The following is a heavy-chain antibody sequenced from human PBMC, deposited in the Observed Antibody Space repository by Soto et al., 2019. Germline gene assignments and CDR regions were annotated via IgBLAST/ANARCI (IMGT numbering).Heavy chain of an antibody. J-gene: IGHJ3*02. Sequence: QVQLVESGGGVVQPGRSLRLSCAASGFTFSSYGMHWVRQAPGKGLEWVAVIWYDGSNKYYADSVKGRFTISRDNSKNSLYLQMNSLRAEDTAVYYCARPPGIAARPRAFDIWGQGTMVTVSS. D-gene: IGHD6-6*01. CDR2: IWYDGSNK. CDR1: GFTFSSYG. V-gene: IGHV3-33*01. CDR3: ARPPGIAARPRAFDI.